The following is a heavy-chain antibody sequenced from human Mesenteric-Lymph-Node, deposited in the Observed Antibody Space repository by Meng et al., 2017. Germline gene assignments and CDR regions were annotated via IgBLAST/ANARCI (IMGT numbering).Heavy chain of an antibody. CDR1: GGTFSSYA. J-gene: IGHJ6*02. V-gene: IGHV1-69*05. CDR3: ARALDIVVVPAAHTGMDV. D-gene: IGHD2-2*03. Sequence: KISCKASGGTFSSYAISWVRQAPGQGLEWMGGIIPIFGTANYAQKFQGRVTITTDESTSTAYMELSSLRSEDTAVYYCARALDIVVVPAAHTGMDVWGQGTTVTVSS. CDR2: IIPIFGTA.